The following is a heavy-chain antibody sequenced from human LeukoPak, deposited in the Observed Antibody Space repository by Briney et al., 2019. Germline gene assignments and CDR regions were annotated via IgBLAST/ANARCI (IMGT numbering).Heavy chain of an antibody. CDR2: ISSSGSTI. V-gene: IGHV3-48*03. Sequence: PGGSLRLSCAASGFTFSSYEMNWVRQAPGKGLEWVSYISSSGSTIYYARSVKGRFTISRDNAKNSLYLQMNSLRAEDTAVYYCARAKSVDTAMWFDPWGQGTLVTVSS. D-gene: IGHD5-18*01. J-gene: IGHJ5*02. CDR1: GFTFSSYE. CDR3: ARAKSVDTAMWFDP.